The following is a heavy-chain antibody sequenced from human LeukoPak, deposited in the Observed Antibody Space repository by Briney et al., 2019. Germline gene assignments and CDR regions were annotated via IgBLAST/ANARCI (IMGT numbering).Heavy chain of an antibody. CDR1: GFTFSSYG. D-gene: IGHD3-10*01. Sequence: PGRSLRLSCAASGFTFSSYGMHWVRQAPGKGLEWVAVISYDGSNKYYADSVKGRFTISRDNSKNTLYLQMNSLRAEDTAVYYCAKDGKVTMVRGVIGPWGQGTLVTVSS. J-gene: IGHJ5*02. V-gene: IGHV3-30*18. CDR3: AKDGKVTMVRGVIGP. CDR2: ISYDGSNK.